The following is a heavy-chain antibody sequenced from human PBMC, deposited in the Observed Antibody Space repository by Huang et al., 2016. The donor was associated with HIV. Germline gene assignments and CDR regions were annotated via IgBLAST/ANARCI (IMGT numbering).Heavy chain of an antibody. D-gene: IGHD6-13*01. CDR1: GGSISSYY. V-gene: IGHV4-59*01. CDR3: ARGGPYSRDYYYYGMDV. J-gene: IGHJ6*02. CDR2: IHYSGNT. Sequence: QVQLQESGPGLVKPSETRSLTCTVSGGSISSYYWSWIRQPPGKRLEWIWYIHYSGNTNSHPSLKSRVTTSVHTSKNRFFLKLSSVTAADTAVYYCARGGPYSRDYYYYGMDVWGQGTTVTVSS.